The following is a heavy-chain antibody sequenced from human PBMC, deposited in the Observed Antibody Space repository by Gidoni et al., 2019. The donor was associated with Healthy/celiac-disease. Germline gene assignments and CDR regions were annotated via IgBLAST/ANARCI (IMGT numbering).Heavy chain of an antibody. J-gene: IGHJ2*01. V-gene: IGHV4-39*05. Sequence: QLQLQESGPGLVKPSETPSLTCTGSGGSISSSSYYWGWIRQPPGKGLEWIGSIYYSGSTYYNPSLKVRVTISVDTSKNQFSLQLSSVTYADTAVYYCATPTVVTTWYFDLWGRGTLVTVSS. CDR2: IYYSGST. CDR3: ATPTVVTTWYFDL. CDR1: GGSISSSSYY. D-gene: IGHD4-17*01.